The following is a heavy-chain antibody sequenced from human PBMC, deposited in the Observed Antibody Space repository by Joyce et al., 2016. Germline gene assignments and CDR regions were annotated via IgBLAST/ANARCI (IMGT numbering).Heavy chain of an antibody. D-gene: IGHD3-3*01. CDR2: IRASVGST. J-gene: IGHJ4*02. Sequence: EVQLLESGGGLVQPGGSLRLSCAASGFTFSSYAMSWVRQAPGKGVEWVSNIRASVGSTYYADSVKGRFTISRDNSEDSLYLHMNSLRAEDTAVYYCATWAPTNYDFWSGYSYYFDNWGQGTLVTVSS. CDR1: GFTFSSYA. CDR3: ATWAPTNYDFWSGYSYYFDN. V-gene: IGHV3-23*01.